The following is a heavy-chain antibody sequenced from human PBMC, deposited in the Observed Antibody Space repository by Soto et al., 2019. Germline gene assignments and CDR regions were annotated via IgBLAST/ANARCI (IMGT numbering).Heavy chain of an antibody. CDR2: INQDGSER. J-gene: IGHJ4*02. CDR1: GFTFSTYW. Sequence: EVQLVESGGGLVQPGGSQRLSCAASGFTFSTYWMTWVRQPPGKGLEWVASINQDGSERYYVDSVRGRFTISRDNAKNSLYLQMNSLRAEDTAVYYCVCGGNFFVYWGQGTLVTVSP. CDR3: VCGGNFFVY. D-gene: IGHD3-16*01. V-gene: IGHV3-7*01.